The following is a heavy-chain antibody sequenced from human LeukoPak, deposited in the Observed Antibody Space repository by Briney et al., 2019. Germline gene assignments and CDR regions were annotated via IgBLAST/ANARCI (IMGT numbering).Heavy chain of an antibody. J-gene: IGHJ5*02. CDR1: GYTFTSYG. V-gene: IGHV1-18*01. CDR2: IIAYNGNT. CDR3: ARDFPTPPQYYYDMGWFDP. Sequence: ASVKVSCKASGYTFTSYGISWGRQAPGQGLEGMGWIIAYNGNTNYAQKLQGRVTMTTDTSTSQVYMELRSLRSDETALYYCARDFPTPPQYYYDMGWFDPWGQGTLVTVSS. D-gene: IGHD3-22*01.